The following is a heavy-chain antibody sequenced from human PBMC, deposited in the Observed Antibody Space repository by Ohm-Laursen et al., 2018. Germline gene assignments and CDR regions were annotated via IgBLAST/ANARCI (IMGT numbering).Heavy chain of an antibody. V-gene: IGHV3-7*01. Sequence: SLRLSCAASGFTFSSYWMSWVRQAPGKGLEWVANIKQDGSEKYYVDSVKGRFTISRDNAKNSLYLQMNSLRAEDTAVYYCAKVPRYCSGGSCRGGYFQYWGQGTLVTVSS. D-gene: IGHD2-15*01. J-gene: IGHJ1*01. CDR3: AKVPRYCSGGSCRGGYFQY. CDR1: GFTFSSYW. CDR2: IKQDGSEK.